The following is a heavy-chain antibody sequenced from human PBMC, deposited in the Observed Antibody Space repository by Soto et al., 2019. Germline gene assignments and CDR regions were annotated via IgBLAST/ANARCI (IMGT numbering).Heavy chain of an antibody. D-gene: IGHD3-16*02. V-gene: IGHV4-31*03. Sequence: PSETLSLTCTVSGGSISSGFYYWSWIRQHPGKGLEWIGYIYYSGSTCYNPSLKSRVTISVDTSKNQFSLKLSSVTAADTAVYYCARVGYDYVWRSYRYPFYWFDPWGQGTLVTVSS. CDR1: GGSISSGFYY. CDR3: ARVGYDYVWRSYRYPFYWFDP. J-gene: IGHJ5*02. CDR2: IYYSGST.